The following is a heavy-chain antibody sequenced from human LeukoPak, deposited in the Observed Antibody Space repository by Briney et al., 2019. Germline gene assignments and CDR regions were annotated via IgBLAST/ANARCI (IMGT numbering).Heavy chain of an antibody. V-gene: IGHV1-69*01. CDR2: IIPIFGTA. D-gene: IGHD1-26*01. J-gene: IGHJ3*02. Sequence: SVKVSCKASGGTFSSYAISWVRQAPGQGLEWMGGIIPIFGTANYAQKFQGRVTITADESTSKAYMELSSLRSEDTAVYYCARVTLVWGAWDIWGQGTMVTVSS. CDR3: ARVTLVWGAWDI. CDR1: GGTFSSYA.